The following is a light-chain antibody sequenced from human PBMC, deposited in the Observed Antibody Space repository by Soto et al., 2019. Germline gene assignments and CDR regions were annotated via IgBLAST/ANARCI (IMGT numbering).Light chain of an antibody. CDR3: QQRSNWPPYT. CDR1: QSVSSY. J-gene: IGKJ2*01. Sequence: EIVLTQSPATLSLSPGERATLSCRASQSVSSYLAWYQQKPGQAPRLLIYDASNRATGIPARFSGSGYGTDFTITIGSLEPEDFAVYYCQQRSNWPPYTFGQGTKLEIK. V-gene: IGKV3-11*01. CDR2: DAS.